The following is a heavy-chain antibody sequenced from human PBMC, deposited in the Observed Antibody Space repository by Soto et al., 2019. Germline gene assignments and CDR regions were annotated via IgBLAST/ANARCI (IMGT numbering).Heavy chain of an antibody. J-gene: IGHJ4*02. CDR2: ISYDGSNK. V-gene: IGHV3-30-3*01. Sequence: GGSLRLSCAASRFTFSSHAMHWVRQAPGKGLEWVAVISYDGSNKYYADSVKGRFTISRDNSKKTLYLQMNSLRGEDTAVYYCARQIYDSDTGPNFQYYFDSWGQGTPVTVSS. CDR3: ARQIYDSDTGPNFQYYFDS. D-gene: IGHD3-22*01. CDR1: RFTFSSHA.